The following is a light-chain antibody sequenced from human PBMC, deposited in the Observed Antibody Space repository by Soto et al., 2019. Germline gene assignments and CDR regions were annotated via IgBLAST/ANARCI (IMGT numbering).Light chain of an antibody. CDR1: QSLLHSNGYNY. Sequence: DIVMTQSPLSLPVTPGEPASISCRSSQSLLHSNGYNYLDWYLQKPGQSPQLLIYLGSNRASGVPDRFSGSGSGTDSTLKISRVEAEDVGVYYCMQALQTPITFGGGTKVDIK. V-gene: IGKV2-28*01. J-gene: IGKJ4*01. CDR3: MQALQTPIT. CDR2: LGS.